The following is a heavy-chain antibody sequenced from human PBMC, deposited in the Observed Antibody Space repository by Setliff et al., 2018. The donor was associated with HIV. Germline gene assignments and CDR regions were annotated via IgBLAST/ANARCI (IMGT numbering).Heavy chain of an antibody. CDR3: ATLRWLRSKHSDY. V-gene: IGHV4-39*01. CDR1: DGSITNSNYY. CDR2: IYYTENT. D-gene: IGHD5-12*01. J-gene: IGHJ4*01. Sequence: SETLSLTCTVSDGSITNSNYYWGWFRQPPGKGLEWIGAIYYTENTYYNPSLKSRVTMSVDTSKNQFSLKLRSVTAADTAVYFCATLRWLRSKHSDYWGQGILVTVSS.